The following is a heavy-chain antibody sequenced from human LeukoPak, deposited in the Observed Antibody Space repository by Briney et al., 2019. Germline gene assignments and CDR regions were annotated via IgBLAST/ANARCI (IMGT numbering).Heavy chain of an antibody. D-gene: IGHD3-10*01. V-gene: IGHV7-4-1*02. CDR3: ARVYGFGELLLPQNYYYGMDV. Sequence: ASVKVSCKASGYTFTSYAMNWVRQAPGQGLEWMGWINTNTGNPTYAQGFTGRFVFSLDTSVSTAYLQISSLKAENTAVYYCARVYGFGELLLPQNYYYGMDVWGQGTTVTVSS. CDR1: GYTFTSYA. CDR2: INTNTGNP. J-gene: IGHJ6*02.